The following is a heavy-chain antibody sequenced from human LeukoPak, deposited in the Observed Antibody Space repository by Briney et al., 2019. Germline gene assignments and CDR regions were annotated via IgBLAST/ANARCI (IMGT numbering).Heavy chain of an antibody. CDR3: ARMSSGSDY. Sequence: PSETLSLTCTVSGGSISSYYWSWIRQPPGKGLEWIGCIYYSGSTNYNPSLKSRVTISVDTSKNQFSLKLSSVTAADTAVYYCARMSSGSDYWGQGTLVTVSS. D-gene: IGHD6-19*01. CDR1: GGSISSYY. V-gene: IGHV4-59*01. J-gene: IGHJ4*02. CDR2: IYYSGST.